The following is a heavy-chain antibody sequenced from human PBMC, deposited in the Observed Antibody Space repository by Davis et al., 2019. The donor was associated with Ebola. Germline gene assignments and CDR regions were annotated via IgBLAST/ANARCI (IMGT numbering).Heavy chain of an antibody. CDR3: ARDSRAYYYGMDV. CDR1: EFTFSNYV. J-gene: IGHJ6*02. Sequence: SLKISCSASEFTFSNYVMNWVRQAPGKGLEWVSGINWNSDSIGYADSVKGRFTISRDNTKKSLYLQMNSLRAEDTALYYCARDSRAYYYGMDVWGQGTTVTVSS. V-gene: IGHV3-9*01. CDR2: INWNSDSI.